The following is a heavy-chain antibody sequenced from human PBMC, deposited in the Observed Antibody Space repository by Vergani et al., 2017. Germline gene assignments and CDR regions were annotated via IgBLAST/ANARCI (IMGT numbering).Heavy chain of an antibody. CDR3: ARGDSSGHYEKYNWFDP. V-gene: IGHV1-2*02. D-gene: IGHD3-22*01. Sequence: QVQLVQSGAEVKKPGASVKVSCKASGYTFTGYYIHWVRQAPGQGLEWMGWINPNSGGTNYAQKFQGRVTMTRDTSISTAYMELSRLRSDDTAVYYCARGDSSGHYEKYNWFDPWGQGTLVTVSS. CDR2: INPNSGGT. J-gene: IGHJ5*02. CDR1: GYTFTGYY.